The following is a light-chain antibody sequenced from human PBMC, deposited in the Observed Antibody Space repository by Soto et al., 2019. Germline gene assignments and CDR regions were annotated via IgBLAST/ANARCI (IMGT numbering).Light chain of an antibody. CDR1: SSDVGTSNH. CDR3: SSYTTRNTWV. J-gene: IGLJ2*01. V-gene: IGLV2-14*01. Sequence: SALAQPASVSGSPGQSITISCTGASSDVGTSNHASWYQHHPGKAPKLLIYDVSYRPSVVSHRFSGSKSANTASLTISGLQAEDEADYYCSSYTTRNTWVFGGGTKLTVL. CDR2: DVS.